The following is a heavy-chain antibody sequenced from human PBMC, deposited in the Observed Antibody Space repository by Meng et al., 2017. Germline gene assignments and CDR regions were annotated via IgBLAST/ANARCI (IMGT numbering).Heavy chain of an antibody. CDR3: AGITMSRAGDY. D-gene: IGHD3-22*01. V-gene: IGHV4-34*01. Sequence: VQPQQWGAGLVKPSETLSLTCAVYGGSFSGYYWSWIRQPPGKGLEWIGEINHSGSTNYNPSLKGRVTISVDTSKNQFSLKLSSVTAADTAVYYCAGITMSRAGDYWGQGTLVTVSS. J-gene: IGHJ4*02. CDR1: GGSFSGYY. CDR2: INHSGST.